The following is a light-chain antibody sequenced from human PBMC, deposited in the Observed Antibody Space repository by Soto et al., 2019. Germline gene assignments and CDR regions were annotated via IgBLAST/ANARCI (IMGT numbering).Light chain of an antibody. J-gene: IGLJ1*01. CDR1: SSNIGAGSD. CDR3: QSYDSSLSGSYV. CDR2: GND. Sequence: QSVLTQPPSVSGAPGQRVTISCTGSSSNIGAGSDVHWYQQLPGTAPKLLIYGNDNRPSGVPDRFSGSKSGTSASLAITGLQAEDEADYYCQSYDSSLSGSYVFGTGTK. V-gene: IGLV1-40*01.